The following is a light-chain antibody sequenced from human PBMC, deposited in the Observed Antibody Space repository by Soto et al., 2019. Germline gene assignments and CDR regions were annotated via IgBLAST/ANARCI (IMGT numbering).Light chain of an antibody. J-gene: IGKJ1*01. CDR2: AAS. V-gene: IGKV1-27*01. CDR3: QQYNNWPPWT. CDR1: QGISNY. Sequence: IHMTHAPSSLSASVGYRGTITCLSAQGISNYLAWYQQKPGKVPKLLIYAASTLQSGVPSRFSGSGSGTEFTLTISSLQSEDFAVYYCQQYNNWPPWTFGQGTKVDIK.